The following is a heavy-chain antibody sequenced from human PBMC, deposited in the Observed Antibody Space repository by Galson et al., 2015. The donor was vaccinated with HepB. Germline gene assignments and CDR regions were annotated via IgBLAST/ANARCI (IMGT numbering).Heavy chain of an antibody. V-gene: IGHV3-33*01. J-gene: IGHJ5*02. Sequence: SLRLSCAVSGFSLSYYGIHWVRQAPGKGLEWVTVLWFDGTQKFYADSVRGRFTISRDISKNTVYLQMNSLRAEDTAVYYCARDVDTTSHYDHFDPWGQGTLVTVSS. CDR3: ARDVDTTSHYDHFDP. D-gene: IGHD2/OR15-2a*01. CDR1: GFSLSYYG. CDR2: LWFDGTQK.